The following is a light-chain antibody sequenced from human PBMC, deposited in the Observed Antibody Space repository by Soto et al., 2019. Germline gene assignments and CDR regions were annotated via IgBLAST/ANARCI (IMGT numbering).Light chain of an antibody. Sequence: EIVLKPSPGTLYLSPGERATLSCRASQSASSSFFAWYQQKPGQPPRLLIYGASTRATGIPDRSSGSGSGTHFTLTISRLEPEDCAMYYCQQYGTSPWTFGQGTNVEIK. CDR3: QQYGTSPWT. CDR2: GAS. J-gene: IGKJ1*01. V-gene: IGKV3-20*01. CDR1: QSASSSF.